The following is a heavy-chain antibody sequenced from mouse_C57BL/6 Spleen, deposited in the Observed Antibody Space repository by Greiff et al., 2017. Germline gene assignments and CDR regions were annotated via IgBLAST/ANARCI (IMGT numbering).Heavy chain of an antibody. J-gene: IGHJ4*01. D-gene: IGHD2-4*01. CDR3: ARRLRRGGGDY. Sequence: EVKLVESGPVLVKPGASVKMSCKASGYTFTDYYMNWVKQSHGKSLEWIGVINPYNGGTSYNQKFKGKATLTVDKSSSTAYMELNSLTSEDSAVYYCARRLRRGGGDYWGQGTSVTVSS. CDR2: INPYNGGT. V-gene: IGHV1-19*01. CDR1: GYTFTDYY.